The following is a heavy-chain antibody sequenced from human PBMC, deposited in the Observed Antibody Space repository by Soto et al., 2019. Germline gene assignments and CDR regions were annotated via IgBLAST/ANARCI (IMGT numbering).Heavy chain of an antibody. CDR1: GFTFDDYA. CDR3: AKDAGDYYGSGSPKGPEYDY. Sequence: GGSLRLSCAASGFTFDDYAMHWVRQAPGKGLEWVSGISWNSGSIGYADSVKGRFTISRDNAKNSLYLQMNSLRAEDTALYYCAKDAGDYYGSGSPKGPEYDYWGQGTLVTVSS. CDR2: ISWNSGSI. J-gene: IGHJ4*02. D-gene: IGHD3-10*01. V-gene: IGHV3-9*01.